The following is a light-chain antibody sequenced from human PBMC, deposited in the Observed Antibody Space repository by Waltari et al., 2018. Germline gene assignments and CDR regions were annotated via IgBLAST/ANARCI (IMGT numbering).Light chain of an antibody. Sequence: QSVLTQPPSGSGAPGQRVTISCTGSSSNIGAGYDVQWYQKLPGTAPKLLIYDNNRRPSGVPDRFSGSKSATSASLAITGLQAEDEADYYCQSYDSRLSAVVFGGGTKLTVL. CDR2: DNN. CDR1: SSNIGAGYD. V-gene: IGLV1-40*01. J-gene: IGLJ2*01. CDR3: QSYDSRLSAVV.